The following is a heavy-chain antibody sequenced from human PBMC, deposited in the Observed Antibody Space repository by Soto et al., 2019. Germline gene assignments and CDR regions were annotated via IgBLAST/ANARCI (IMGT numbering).Heavy chain of an antibody. D-gene: IGHD3-10*01. CDR1: GGSISRGGYY. J-gene: IGHJ4*02. CDR2: LYYTGST. Sequence: QVQLQESGPGLVKPSQTLSLTCSVSGGSISRGGYYWSWIRQHPGKGLEWIGYLYYTGSTSYNPSLKSRLTLSVDTAKNQFSLKLSSVTAADTAVYYCASFRGWPTYYVDYGGQGNMVTVSS. CDR3: ASFRGWPTYYVDY. V-gene: IGHV4-31*03.